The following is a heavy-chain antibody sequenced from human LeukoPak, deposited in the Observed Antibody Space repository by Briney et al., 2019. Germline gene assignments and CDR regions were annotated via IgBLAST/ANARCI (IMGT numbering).Heavy chain of an antibody. CDR1: GGSISSYY. CDR2: IYYSGST. Sequence: SETLSLTCTVSGGSISSYYWSWIRQPPGKGLEWIGYIYYSGSTNYNPSLKSRVTISVDTSKNQFSLKLSSVTAADTAVYCCARGWNSSWYSGQIDAFDIWGQGTMVTVSS. D-gene: IGHD6-13*01. CDR3: ARGWNSSWYSGQIDAFDI. J-gene: IGHJ3*02. V-gene: IGHV4-59*08.